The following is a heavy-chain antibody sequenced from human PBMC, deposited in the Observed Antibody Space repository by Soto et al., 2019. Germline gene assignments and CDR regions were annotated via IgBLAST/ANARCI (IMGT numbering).Heavy chain of an antibody. CDR3: ARGPPKWQRIAARPLYYYYGMDV. D-gene: IGHD6-6*01. J-gene: IGHJ6*02. CDR1: GGSFSGYY. V-gene: IGHV4-34*01. CDR2: INHSGST. Sequence: SETLSLTCAVYGGSFSGYYWSWIHQPPGKGLEWIGEINHSGSTNYNPSLKSRVTISVDTSKNQFSLKLSSVTAADTAVYYCARGPPKWQRIAARPLYYYYGMDVWGQGTTVTVSS.